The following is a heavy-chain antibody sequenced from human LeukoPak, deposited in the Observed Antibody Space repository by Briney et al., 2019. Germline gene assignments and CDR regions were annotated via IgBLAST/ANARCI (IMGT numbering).Heavy chain of an antibody. J-gene: IGHJ3*02. CDR3: ARGESVLIVVVVAASDAFDI. D-gene: IGHD2-15*01. CDR2: ISYDGSNK. CDR1: GFTFSSYG. Sequence: GGSLRLSCAASGFTFSSYGMHWVRQAPGKGLEWVAVISYDGSNKYYADSVKGRFTISRDNSKNTLYLQMNSLRAEDTAVYYCARGESVLIVVVVAASDAFDIWGQGTMVTVSS. V-gene: IGHV3-30*03.